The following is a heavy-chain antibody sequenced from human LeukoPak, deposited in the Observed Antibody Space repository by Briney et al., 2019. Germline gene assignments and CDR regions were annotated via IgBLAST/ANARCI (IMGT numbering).Heavy chain of an antibody. V-gene: IGHV3-23*01. D-gene: IGHD6-19*01. CDR2: IIASDGRT. J-gene: IGHJ4*02. CDR3: AKEVAPGLGVADD. CDR1: GFTFSISA. Sequence: QPGGSLRLSCAASGFTFSISAMTWVRQAPGKGLDWVSSIIASDGRTYYADSVKGRFTISRDNSKNTVYLQMNSLRAEDTAVYYCAKEVAPGLGVADDWGQGTLVTVSS.